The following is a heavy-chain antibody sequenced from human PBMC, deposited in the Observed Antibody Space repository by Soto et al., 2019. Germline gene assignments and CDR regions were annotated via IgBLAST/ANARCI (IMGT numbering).Heavy chain of an antibody. V-gene: IGHV4-59*01. CDR3: ASLSPNYYDSSGYYPTDY. CDR2: IYYSGST. J-gene: IGHJ4*02. CDR1: GGSTSSFY. D-gene: IGHD3-22*01. Sequence: SETLSLTCTVSGGSTSSFYWSWIRQPPGKGLEWIGYIYYSGSTNYNPSLKSRVTISVDTSKNQFSLKLSPVTAADTAVYYCASLSPNYYDSSGYYPTDYWGQGTLVTVSS.